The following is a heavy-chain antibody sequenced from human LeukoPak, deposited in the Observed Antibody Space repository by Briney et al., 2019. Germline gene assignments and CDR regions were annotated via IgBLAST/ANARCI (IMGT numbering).Heavy chain of an antibody. CDR2: IYYSGST. CDR1: GGSISSGDYY. CDR3: AREKAYDSSGYYYGYYFDY. D-gene: IGHD3-22*01. Sequence: PSETLSLTCTVSGGSISSGDYYWSWIRQPPGKGLEWIGYIYYSGSTYYNPSLKSRVTISVDTSKNQFSLKLSSVTAADTAVYYCAREKAYDSSGYYYGYYFDYWGQGTLVTVSS. J-gene: IGHJ4*02. V-gene: IGHV4-30-4*01.